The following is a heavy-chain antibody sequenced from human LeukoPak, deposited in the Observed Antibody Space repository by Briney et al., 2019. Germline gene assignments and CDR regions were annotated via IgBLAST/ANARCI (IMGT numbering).Heavy chain of an antibody. Sequence: SETLSLTCAVYGGSFSGYYWSWIRQPPGKGLEWIGEINHSGSTNYNPSLKSRVTISVDTSKNQFSLKLSSVTAADTAVYYCAREIPVTVWGSYRYRGPYYFDYWGQGTLVTVSS. CDR2: INHSGST. V-gene: IGHV4-34*01. CDR1: GGSFSGYY. CDR3: AREIPVTVWGSYRYRGPYYFDY. J-gene: IGHJ4*02. D-gene: IGHD3-16*02.